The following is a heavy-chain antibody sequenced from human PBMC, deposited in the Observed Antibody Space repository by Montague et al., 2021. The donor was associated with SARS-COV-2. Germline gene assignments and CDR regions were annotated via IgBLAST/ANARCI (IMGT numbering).Heavy chain of an antibody. CDR1: GTSVGSYN. D-gene: IGHD5-12*01. Sequence: SETLSLTCIVSGTSVGSYNWCWSRHPPGKGLEWIWNIYKSGSTHSNHSLYLEIPITMDTSKTQISLTLTPVTATDTAVDYCSRARTLATVGGPSYFDSWGQGALVTVSA. CDR2: IYKSGST. V-gene: IGHV4-59*02. CDR3: SRARTLATVGGPSYFDS. J-gene: IGHJ4*02.